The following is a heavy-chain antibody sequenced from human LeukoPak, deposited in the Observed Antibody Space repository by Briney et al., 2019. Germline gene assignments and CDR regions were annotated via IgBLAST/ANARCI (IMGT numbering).Heavy chain of an antibody. J-gene: IGHJ3*02. CDR1: GDSISSYY. CDR3: ARDPRYCSGGSCFSDAFDI. CDR2: IYTSGST. Sequence: SETLSLTCTVSGDSISSYYWSWVRQPAGKGLEWIGRIYTSGSTNYNPSLKSRVTMSVDTSKNQFSLKLSSVTAADTAVYYCARDPRYCSGGSCFSDAFDIWGQGTMVTVSS. V-gene: IGHV4-4*07. D-gene: IGHD2-15*01.